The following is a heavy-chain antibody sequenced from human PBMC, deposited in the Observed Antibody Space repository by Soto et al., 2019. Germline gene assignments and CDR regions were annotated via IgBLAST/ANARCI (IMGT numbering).Heavy chain of an antibody. CDR2: IYYSGST. CDR1: GGSISSYY. D-gene: IGHD6-6*01. J-gene: IGHJ4*02. Sequence: SETLSPTCTVSGGSISSYYWSWIRQPPGKGLEWIGYIYYSGSTNYNPSLKSRVTISVDTSKNQFSLKLSSVTAADTAVYYCARSTEQLVIDYWGQGTLVTVSS. V-gene: IGHV4-59*01. CDR3: ARSTEQLVIDY.